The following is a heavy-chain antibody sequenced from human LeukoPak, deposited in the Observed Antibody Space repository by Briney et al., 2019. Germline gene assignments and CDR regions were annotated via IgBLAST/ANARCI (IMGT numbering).Heavy chain of an antibody. Sequence: SETLSLTCTVSGGSISSYYWSWIRQPAGKGLEWIGRIYTSGSTNYNPSLKSRVTMSVDTSKNQFSLKLSPVTAADTAVYYCARNNYYYDSSGYFGYFDYWGQGTLVTVSS. CDR2: IYTSGST. V-gene: IGHV4-4*07. J-gene: IGHJ4*02. D-gene: IGHD3-22*01. CDR1: GGSISSYY. CDR3: ARNNYYYDSSGYFGYFDY.